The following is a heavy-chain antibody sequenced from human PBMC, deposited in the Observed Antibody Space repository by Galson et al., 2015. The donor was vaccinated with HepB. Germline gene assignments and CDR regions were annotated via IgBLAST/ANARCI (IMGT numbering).Heavy chain of an antibody. V-gene: IGHV1-2*02. CDR2: INPNSGGT. J-gene: IGHJ3*02. CDR3: ARTLKIAAAALDI. Sequence: SVKVSCKASGYTFTGYYMHWVRQAPGQGLEWMGWINPNSGGTNYAQKFQGRVTMTRDTSISTAYMELSRLRSDDTAVYYCARTLKIAAAALDIWGQGTMFTVSS. CDR1: GYTFTGYY. D-gene: IGHD6-13*01.